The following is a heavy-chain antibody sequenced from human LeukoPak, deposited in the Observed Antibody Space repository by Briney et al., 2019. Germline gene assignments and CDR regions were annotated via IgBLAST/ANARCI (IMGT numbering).Heavy chain of an antibody. D-gene: IGHD1-1*01. J-gene: IGHJ4*02. CDR2: IGISSGNT. CDR1: GFPFSEYS. Sequence: GGSLRLSCAASGFPFSEYSMNWVRQAPGKGLEWISYIGISSGNTKYADSVKGRFTVSGDNARNSLCLQMNSLRVEDTAVYYCARDHNYAFDNWGQGTLVTVSS. CDR3: ARDHNYAFDN. V-gene: IGHV3-11*06.